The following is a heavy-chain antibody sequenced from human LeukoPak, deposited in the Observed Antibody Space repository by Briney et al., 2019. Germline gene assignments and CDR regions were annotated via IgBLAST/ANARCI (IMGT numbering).Heavy chain of an antibody. D-gene: IGHD3-9*01. CDR2: INPSGGST. J-gene: IGHJ3*02. CDR3: ARDPAGGYFDWLFGRDDAFDI. CDR1: GYTFTSYY. Sequence: ASVKVSCKASGYTFTSYYMHWVRQAPGQGLEWMGIINPSGGSTSHAQKFQGRVTVTRDTSTSTVYMELSSLRSEDTAVYYCARDPAGGYFDWLFGRDDAFDIWGQGTMVTVSS. V-gene: IGHV1-46*01.